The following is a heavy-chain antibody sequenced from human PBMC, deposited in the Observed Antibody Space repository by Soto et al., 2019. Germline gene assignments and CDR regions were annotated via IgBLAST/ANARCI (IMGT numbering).Heavy chain of an antibody. J-gene: IGHJ3*02. Sequence: GRSLRLSCAASGFTFSSYGMHWVRQAPGKGLEWVAVISYDGNNKYYAEYLKGRFIISRDNSENTLYLQVDSLRAEDTAVYYCASLSGTYAAKGLDDAFDIWGQGKLVTVS. CDR2: ISYDGNNK. V-gene: IGHV3-30*03. CDR1: GFTFSSYG. CDR3: ASLSGTYAAKGLDDAFDI. D-gene: IGHD6-25*01.